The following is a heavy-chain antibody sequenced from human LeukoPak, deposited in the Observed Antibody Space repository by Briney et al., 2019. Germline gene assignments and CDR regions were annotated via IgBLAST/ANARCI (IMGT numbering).Heavy chain of an antibody. CDR2: INSDGRST. Sequence: GGSLRLSCAASGFTFSSYWMHWVRQAPGKGLVWVSRINSDGRSTSYADSVKGRFTISRDNAKNTLYLQMNSLRAEDTAVYYCARTSRDHYGDYVPFDYWGQGTLVTVSS. D-gene: IGHD4-17*01. V-gene: IGHV3-74*01. CDR1: GFTFSSYW. J-gene: IGHJ4*02. CDR3: ARTSRDHYGDYVPFDY.